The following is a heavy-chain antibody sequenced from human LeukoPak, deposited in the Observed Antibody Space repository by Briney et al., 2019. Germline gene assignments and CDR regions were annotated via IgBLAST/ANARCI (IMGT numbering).Heavy chain of an antibody. J-gene: IGHJ6*03. D-gene: IGHD3-10*01. V-gene: IGHV3-23*01. CDR1: GFTFSSYG. CDR3: SIYYGSGSPNYYYYYYMDV. CDR2: ISGSGGST. Sequence: GGSLRLSCAASGFTFSSYGMSWVRQAPGKGLEWVSAISGSGGSTYYADSVKGRFTISRDNSKNTLYLQMNSLRAEDTAVYYCSIYYGSGSPNYYYYYYMDVWGKGTTVTISS.